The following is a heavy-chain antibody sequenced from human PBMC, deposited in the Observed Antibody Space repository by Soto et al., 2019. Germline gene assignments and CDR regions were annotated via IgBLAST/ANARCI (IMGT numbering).Heavy chain of an antibody. CDR2: IYYGGST. CDR1: GGSISSSSYY. J-gene: IGHJ5*02. CDR3: ARGAHDFWSGYYTSWFDP. V-gene: IGHV4-39*07. Sequence: SETLSLTCTVSGGSISSSSYYWGWIRQPPGKGLEWIGSIYYGGSTYYNPSLKSRVTISVDTSKNQFSLKLSSVTAADTAVYYCARGAHDFWSGYYTSWFDPWGQGTLVTVSS. D-gene: IGHD3-3*01.